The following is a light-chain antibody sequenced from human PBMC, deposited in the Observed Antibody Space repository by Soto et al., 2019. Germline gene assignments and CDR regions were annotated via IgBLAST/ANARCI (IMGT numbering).Light chain of an antibody. J-gene: IGLJ1*01. CDR1: SSDVGNYNY. Sequence: QSVLTQPPSASGSPGQSVTISCTGTSSDVGNYNYVSWYQQHPGKAPKLMIYEVTKRPSGVPDRFSGSKSGNTASLTVSGLQAEDEADYYCSSYAGNNNCVFGTGTKVTVL. CDR3: SSYAGNNNCV. CDR2: EVT. V-gene: IGLV2-8*01.